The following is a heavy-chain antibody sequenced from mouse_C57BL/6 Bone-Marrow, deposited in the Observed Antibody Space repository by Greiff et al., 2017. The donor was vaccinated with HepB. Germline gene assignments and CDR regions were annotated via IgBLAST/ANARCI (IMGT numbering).Heavy chain of an antibody. D-gene: IGHD4-1*01. CDR1: GFTFSSYA. J-gene: IGHJ1*03. V-gene: IGHV5-9-1*02. CDR2: ISSGGDYI. CDR3: TRELGRYFDV. Sequence: EVKLVESGAGLVKPGGSLKLSCAASGFTFSSYAMSWVRQTPEKRLEWVAYISSGGDYIYYADTVTGRFTISRDNARNTLYLQMSSLKSEDTAMYYCTRELGRYFDVWGTGTTVTVSS.